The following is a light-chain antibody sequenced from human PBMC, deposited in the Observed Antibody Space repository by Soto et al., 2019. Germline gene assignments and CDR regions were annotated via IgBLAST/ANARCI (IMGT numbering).Light chain of an antibody. J-gene: IGKJ3*01. CDR3: QHYETYSGT. Sequence: DIQLTQSPSSLSSSVGDRVTITCRASQFIGTWLAWYQQKSGEAPKLLIYRASNLVSGVPSRFRGSGSGTEFTLTIIGLQPDDFSTYYCQHYETYSGTFGPGTKVDL. CDR2: RAS. CDR1: QFIGTW. V-gene: IGKV1-5*03.